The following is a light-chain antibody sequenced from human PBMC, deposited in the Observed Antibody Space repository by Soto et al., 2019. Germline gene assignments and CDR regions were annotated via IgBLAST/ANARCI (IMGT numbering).Light chain of an antibody. CDR1: SSDVGAYGY. J-gene: IGLJ2*01. CDR3: SSYPTSSTVV. Sequence: QSALTQPASVSGSPGQSITISCTGTSSDVGAYGYVSWYQQHPGKAPKLMIYEVSYRPSGVSNRFSGSKSGNAASLTISGLQAEDEADYYCSSYPTSSTVVFGGGTQLTVL. V-gene: IGLV2-14*01. CDR2: EVS.